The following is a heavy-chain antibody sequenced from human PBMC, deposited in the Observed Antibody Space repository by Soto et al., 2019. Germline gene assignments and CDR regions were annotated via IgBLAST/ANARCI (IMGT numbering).Heavy chain of an antibody. J-gene: IGHJ6*02. Sequence: QVQLVQSGAEVKKPGSSVKVSCKASGGTFSSYAISWVRQAPGQGLEWMGGIIRIFGTADYAQKSQGRVTIPADESTSTAYMERSSLRSEDTAVYYCATPPAGYYYYGMDVWGQGTTVTVSS. CDR2: IIRIFGTA. CDR3: ATPPAGYYYYGMDV. V-gene: IGHV1-69*12. CDR1: GGTFSSYA.